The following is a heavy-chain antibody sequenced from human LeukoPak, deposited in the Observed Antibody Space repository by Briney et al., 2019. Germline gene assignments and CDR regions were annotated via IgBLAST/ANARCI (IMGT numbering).Heavy chain of an antibody. J-gene: IGHJ4*02. CDR1: GGSISSGGYY. CDR3: ARASGRITIFGVVIHFDY. CDR2: IYHSGST. V-gene: IGHV4-30-2*01. D-gene: IGHD3-3*01. Sequence: SQTLSLTCTVSGGSISSGGYYWSWIRQPPGKGLEWIGYIYHSGSTYYNPSLKSRVTISVDRSKNQFSLKLSSVTAADTAVYYCARASGRITIFGVVIHFDYWGQGTLVTVSS.